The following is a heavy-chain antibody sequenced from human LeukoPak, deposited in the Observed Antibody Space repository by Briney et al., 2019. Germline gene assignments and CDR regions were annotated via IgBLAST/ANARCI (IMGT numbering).Heavy chain of an antibody. V-gene: IGHV4-59*01. D-gene: IGHD4-17*01. CDR2: IYYSGST. J-gene: IGHJ3*02. CDR3: ARVPYGDYEDAFDI. Sequence: SETLSFTCTVSGGSISSYYWSWIRQPPGKGLEWIGYIYYSGSTNYNPSLKSRVTISVDASKNQFSLKLSSVTAADTAVYYCARVPYGDYEDAFDIWGQGTMVTVSS. CDR1: GGSISSYY.